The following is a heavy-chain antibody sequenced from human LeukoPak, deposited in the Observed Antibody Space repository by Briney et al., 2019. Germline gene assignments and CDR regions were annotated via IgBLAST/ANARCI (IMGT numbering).Heavy chain of an antibody. CDR1: GYTFTSYY. CDR2: ISPSGDST. Sequence: GASVKVSCKASGYTFTSYYVHWVRQAPGQGLEWMGIISPSGDSTSYAQNFQGRVTMTRDTSTSTVYMELRSLRSEDTAVYYCAGIHNWNYAIVYWGQGTLVTDSS. J-gene: IGHJ4*02. CDR3: AGIHNWNYAIVY. V-gene: IGHV1-46*01. D-gene: IGHD1-7*01.